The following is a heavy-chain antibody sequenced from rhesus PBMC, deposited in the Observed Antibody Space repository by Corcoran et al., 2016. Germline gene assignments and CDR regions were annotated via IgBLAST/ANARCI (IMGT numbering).Heavy chain of an antibody. CDR1: GGSISDSYR. CDR2: IYGSSTHT. Sequence: QVQLQESGPGVVKPSETLSLTCAVSGGSISDSYRWSWIRQPPGKGLEWIGYIYGSSTHTNYNPSRHSRVTISKETSKNQFSWKLSAVTAADTAVYYCARTRIAAAGKDDYWGQGVLVTVSS. J-gene: IGHJ4*01. D-gene: IGHD6-25*01. CDR3: ARTRIAAAGKDDY. V-gene: IGHV4S10*01.